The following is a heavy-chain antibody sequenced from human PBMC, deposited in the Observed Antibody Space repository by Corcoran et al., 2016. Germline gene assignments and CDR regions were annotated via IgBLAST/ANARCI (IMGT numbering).Heavy chain of an antibody. CDR1: GFTFSSYA. CDR2: ISGSGGST. V-gene: IGHV3-23*01. Sequence: EVQLLESGGGLVQPGGSLRLSCAASGFTFSSYAMSWVRQAPGKGLEWVSAISGSGGSTYYADSVKGRFTISRDNSKNTLYLQMNSLRAEGTAVYYCAKGREWLQPYYYGMDVWGQGTTVTVSS. CDR3: AKGREWLQPYYYGMDV. D-gene: IGHD3-3*01. J-gene: IGHJ6*02.